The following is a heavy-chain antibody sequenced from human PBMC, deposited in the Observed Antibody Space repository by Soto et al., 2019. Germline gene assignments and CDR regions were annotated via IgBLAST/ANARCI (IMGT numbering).Heavy chain of an antibody. D-gene: IGHD3-3*01. CDR1: GFTFSSYG. J-gene: IGHJ3*02. CDR2: ITTSGDNT. Sequence: EVHLLESGGDLVQPGGSLRLSCAASGFTFSSYGMSWVRQAPAKGLEWVSTITTSGDNTYYADSVRGRFTISRDNSKNTLYLQMNSLRAEDTALYYCAKDRLRWAFDIWGQGTMVTVSS. CDR3: AKDRLRWAFDI. V-gene: IGHV3-23*01.